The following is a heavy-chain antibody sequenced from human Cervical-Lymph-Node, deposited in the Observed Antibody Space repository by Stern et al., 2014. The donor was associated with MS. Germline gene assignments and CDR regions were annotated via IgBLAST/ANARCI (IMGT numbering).Heavy chain of an antibody. D-gene: IGHD6-19*01. J-gene: IGHJ4*02. CDR1: GGSFSGYY. V-gene: IGHV4-34*01. CDR2: INHSGST. CDR3: ARVAVAGTGWADY. Sequence: QVQLQQWGAGLLKPSETLSLTCAVYGGSFSGYYWSWIRQPPGKGLEWIGEINHSGSTNYNPSLKSRTTISVDTSKTQFPRKLGSVTAADTAVYYCARVAVAGTGWADYWGQGTLVTVSS.